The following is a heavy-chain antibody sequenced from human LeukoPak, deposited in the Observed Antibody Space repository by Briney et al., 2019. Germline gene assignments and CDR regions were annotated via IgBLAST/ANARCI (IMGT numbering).Heavy chain of an antibody. V-gene: IGHV3-15*01. Sequence: GGSLRLSPAASRLTLSNALMSWGRQAPGKGVEWVCRMKGKTDGGTTDYTAPVKGTFTLSKDGSKNTWYLQMHSLKTDDTAVYYCTTVDYEILTGYLSFDYWGQGTLVTVSS. CDR2: MKGKTDGGTT. J-gene: IGHJ4*02. CDR1: RLTLSNAL. D-gene: IGHD3-9*01. CDR3: TTVDYEILTGYLSFDY.